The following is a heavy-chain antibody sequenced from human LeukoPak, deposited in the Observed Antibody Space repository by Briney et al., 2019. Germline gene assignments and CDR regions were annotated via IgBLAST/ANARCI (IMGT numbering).Heavy chain of an antibody. CDR1: GYTFTSYG. J-gene: IGHJ4*02. D-gene: IGHD6-13*01. V-gene: IGHV1-18*01. CDR3: ARGGSYWQQLVSASQYYFDY. Sequence: ASVKVSCKASGYTFTSYGISWVRQAPGQGLEWMGWISAYNGNTNYAQKFQGRVTMTRNTSISTAYMELSSLRSEDTAVYYCARGGSYWQQLVSASQYYFDYWGQGTLVTVSS. CDR2: ISAYNGNT.